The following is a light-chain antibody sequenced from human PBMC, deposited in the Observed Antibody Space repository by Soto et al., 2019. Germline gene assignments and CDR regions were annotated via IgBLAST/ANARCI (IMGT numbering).Light chain of an antibody. CDR2: AAS. Sequence: EIVMTQSPGTLPVSPGERATLSCRAIRSISRNLAWHQQKPGQAPRLXIYAASTRETGIPARFSGSGAGTEFTLTISSLQPDDFETYYCQQYNSYPGTFGQGTKVDIK. J-gene: IGKJ2*01. CDR1: RSISRN. V-gene: IGKV3-15*01. CDR3: QQYNSYPGT.